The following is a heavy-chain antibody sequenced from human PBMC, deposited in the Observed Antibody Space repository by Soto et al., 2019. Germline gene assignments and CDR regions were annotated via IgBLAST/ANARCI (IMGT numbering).Heavy chain of an antibody. CDR1: GFTFSSYS. V-gene: IGHV3-48*02. D-gene: IGHD7-27*01. CDR3: ARLTGVGLFDY. J-gene: IGHJ4*02. CDR2: ISSSSGTI. Sequence: EVQLVESGGGLVQPGGSLRLSCAAAGFTFSSYSMNWVRHAPGKGLEWISYISSSSGTIYYADSVKGRFTIARDTAKNSLDLQMDSLRDEDTAVYYCARLTGVGLFDYWGQGTLVTVSS.